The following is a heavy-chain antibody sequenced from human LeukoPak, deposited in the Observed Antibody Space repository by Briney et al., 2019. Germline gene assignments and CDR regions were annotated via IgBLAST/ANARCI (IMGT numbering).Heavy chain of an antibody. J-gene: IGHJ4*02. CDR1: SGSIRSHF. CDR3: ARTIESRPYYFDS. Sequence: SETLSLTCTVSSGSIRSHFWSWFRQPPGKGLEGIGYFYDSGYTKYSPSLKSRVTIAIDTSKNRFSLKLNSVTAADAAVYYCARTIESRPYYFDSWGQGTLVTVSS. CDR2: FYDSGYT. V-gene: IGHV4-59*11. D-gene: IGHD6-6*01.